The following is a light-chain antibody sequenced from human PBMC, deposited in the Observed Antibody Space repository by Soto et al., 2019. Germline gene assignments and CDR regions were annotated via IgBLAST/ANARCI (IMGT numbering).Light chain of an antibody. Sequence: EIVLTQSPGTLSLSPGERATLSCRASQSVRSSSLAWYQQKPGQAPRLLIYGAFSRATGIQDRFSGSGSGTDLTLTISSLEPEDFAVYYCQQCGNSPRTFGKGTKVEIK. V-gene: IGKV3-20*01. CDR1: QSVRSSS. J-gene: IGKJ1*01. CDR2: GAF. CDR3: QQCGNSPRT.